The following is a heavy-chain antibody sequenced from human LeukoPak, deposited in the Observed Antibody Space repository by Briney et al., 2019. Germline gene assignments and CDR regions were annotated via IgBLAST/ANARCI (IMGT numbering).Heavy chain of an antibody. CDR3: ARLQEEAFGY. Sequence: GASVKVSCKASGYTFTSYSMHWVRQAPGQRLEWMGWINAGNGNTEYSQKFQGRVTITRDTSASTAYMELSSLRSEDTAVYYCARLQEEAFGYWGQGTLVTVSS. J-gene: IGHJ4*02. CDR1: GYTFTSYS. V-gene: IGHV1-3*01. CDR2: INAGNGNT.